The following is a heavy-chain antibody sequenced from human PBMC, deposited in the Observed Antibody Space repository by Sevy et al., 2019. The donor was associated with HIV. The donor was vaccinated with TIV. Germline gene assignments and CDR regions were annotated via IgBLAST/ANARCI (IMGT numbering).Heavy chain of an antibody. CDR1: GGTFSSYA. V-gene: IGHV1-69*13. J-gene: IGHJ4*02. CDR2: IIPIFGTA. Sequence: ASVKVSCKASGGTFSSYAISWVRQAPGQGLEWMGGIIPIFGTANYAQKFQGRVTITAAESTSTAYMELSSLRSEDTVVYYGARAHVASGSGSYYNGASDYWGQGTLVTVSS. CDR3: ARAHVASGSGSYYNGASDY. D-gene: IGHD3-10*01.